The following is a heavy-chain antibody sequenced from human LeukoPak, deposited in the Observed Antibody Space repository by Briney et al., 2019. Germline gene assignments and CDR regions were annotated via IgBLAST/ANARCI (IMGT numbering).Heavy chain of an antibody. CDR1: GGSISSSSYY. D-gene: IGHD6-6*01. Sequence: SETLSLTCTVSGGSISSSSYYWGWIRQPPGKGLEWIGSIYYSGSTYYNPSLKSRVTISVDTSKNQFSLKLSSVTAADTAVYYCAVGSSIAARLIAFDIWGQGTMVTVSS. CDR2: IYYSGST. J-gene: IGHJ3*02. CDR3: AVGSSIAARLIAFDI. V-gene: IGHV4-39*01.